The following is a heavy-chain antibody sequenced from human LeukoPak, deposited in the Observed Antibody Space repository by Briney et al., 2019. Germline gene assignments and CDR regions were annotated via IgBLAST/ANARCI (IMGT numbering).Heavy chain of an antibody. Sequence: SETLSLTCTVSGASFTTYYWTWVRQPPGKGLEWIGYIYHSGSTNYNPSLKSRVTISLDTSRNQFSLRLSSVTAADTAVYFCAREYITSSEGDYIDYWGQGSLVTVSS. V-gene: IGHV4-59*01. J-gene: IGHJ4*02. CDR1: GASFTTYY. CDR3: AREYITSSEGDYIDY. D-gene: IGHD6-6*01. CDR2: IYHSGST.